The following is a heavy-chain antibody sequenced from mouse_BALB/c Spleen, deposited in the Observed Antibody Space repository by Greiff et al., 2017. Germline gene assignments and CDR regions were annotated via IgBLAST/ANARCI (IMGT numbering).Heavy chain of an antibody. D-gene: IGHD1-1*01. Sequence: QVQLKQSGAELVRPGASVKLSCKASGYTFTSYWINWVKQRPGQGLEWIGNIYPSDSYTNYNQKFKDKATLTVDKSSSTAYMQLSSPTSEDSAVYYCTRSTVKDWFAYWGQGTLVTVSA. J-gene: IGHJ3*01. V-gene: IGHV1-69*02. CDR3: TRSTVKDWFAY. CDR2: IYPSDSYT. CDR1: GYTFTSYW.